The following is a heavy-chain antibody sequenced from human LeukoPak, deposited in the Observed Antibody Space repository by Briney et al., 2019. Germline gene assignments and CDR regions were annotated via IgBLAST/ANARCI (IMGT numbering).Heavy chain of an antibody. V-gene: IGHV3-23*01. CDR2: ITGSDGRT. CDR1: GFTFSDYY. CDR3: AKVIREVDMSYDY. Sequence: GGSLRLSCAASGFTFSDYYMSWIRQAPGKGLEWVSAITGSDGRTFYADSVKGRFTISRDNSKNMLYLQMNSLRAEDTAVYYCAKVIREVDMSYDYWGQGTLVTVSS. J-gene: IGHJ4*02. D-gene: IGHD5-24*01.